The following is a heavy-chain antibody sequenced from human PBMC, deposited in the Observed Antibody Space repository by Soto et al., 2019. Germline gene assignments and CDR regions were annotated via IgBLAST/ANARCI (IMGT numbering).Heavy chain of an antibody. D-gene: IGHD3-10*01. Sequence: SETLSLTCTVSGGSISSGGYYWSWIRQHPGKGLEWIGYIYYSGSTYYNPSLKSRVTISVDTSKNQFSLKLSSVTAADTAVYYCARQGSGSYYISAWGQGTLVTVSS. J-gene: IGHJ5*02. CDR3: ARQGSGSYYISA. CDR2: IYYSGST. CDR1: GGSISSGGYY. V-gene: IGHV4-31*03.